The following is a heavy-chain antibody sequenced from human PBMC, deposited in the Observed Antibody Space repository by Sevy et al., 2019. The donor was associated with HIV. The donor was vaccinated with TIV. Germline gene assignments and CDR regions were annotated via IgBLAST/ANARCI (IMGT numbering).Heavy chain of an antibody. V-gene: IGHV3-13*01. D-gene: IGHD2-15*01. CDR1: GFTFSSYD. CDR3: ARGVLGRMVVAARDDAFDI. CDR2: IGTAGDT. J-gene: IGHJ3*02. Sequence: GGSLRLSCAASGFTFSSYDMHWVRQATGKGLEWVSAIGTAGDTYYPGSVKGRFTISRENAKNSLYLQRKSLRAGDTAVYYCARGVLGRMVVAARDDAFDIWGQGTMVTVSS.